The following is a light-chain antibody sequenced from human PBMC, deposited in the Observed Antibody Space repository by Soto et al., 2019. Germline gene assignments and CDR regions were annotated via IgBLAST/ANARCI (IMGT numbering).Light chain of an antibody. CDR2: EVN. CDR3: TLYAGFSNPVI. V-gene: IGLV2-8*01. J-gene: IGLJ2*01. Sequence: QSALTQPPSASGSPGQSVTISCTGTSSDVGNYNYVSWYQQHPDKAPKLMIYEVNKRPSGVPDRFSGSKSGNTASLTVSGLQAEDEADYYCTLYAGFSNPVIFGEGTKLTVL. CDR1: SSDVGNYNY.